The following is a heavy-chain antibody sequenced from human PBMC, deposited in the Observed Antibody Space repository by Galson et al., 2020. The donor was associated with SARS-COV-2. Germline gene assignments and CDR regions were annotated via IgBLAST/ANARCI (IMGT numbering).Heavy chain of an antibody. J-gene: IGHJ3*02. CDR1: GGSISSYY. CDR3: ARVDCRGGSCYCYAFDI. V-gene: IGHV4-59*13. D-gene: IGHD2-15*01. Sequence: SQTLSLTRTVPGGSISSYYWSWIRQPPGKGLEWIGYTYYSGSTNDNPSLKSRVTISVDTSKNQFSLKLSSVTAADTAVYYCARVDCRGGSCYCYAFDIWGQGTMVTVSS. CDR2: TYYSGST.